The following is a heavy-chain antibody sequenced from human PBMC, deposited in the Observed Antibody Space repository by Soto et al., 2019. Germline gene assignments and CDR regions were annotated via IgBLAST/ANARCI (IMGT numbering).Heavy chain of an antibody. D-gene: IGHD6-13*01. CDR3: ARQYSSSWYLYYFDY. CDR1: GGTFSSYA. V-gene: IGHV1-69*01. J-gene: IGHJ4*02. CDR2: IIPIFGTA. Sequence: QVQLVQSGAEVKKPGSSVKVSCKASGGTFSSYAISWVRQAPGQGLEWMGGIIPIFGTANYAQKFQGRVTITADESTSKAYMELSSLRSEDTAVYYCARQYSSSWYLYYFDYWGQGTLVTVSS.